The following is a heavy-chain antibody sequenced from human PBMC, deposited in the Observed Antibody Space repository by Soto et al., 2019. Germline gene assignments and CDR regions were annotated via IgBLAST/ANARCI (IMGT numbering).Heavy chain of an antibody. D-gene: IGHD1-1*01. J-gene: IGHJ4*02. V-gene: IGHV4-31*03. CDR1: GAYVNTGGYY. CDR2: IYHSGDT. CDR3: ARAPGNERLDY. Sequence: QVQLQESGPGLVKPSQTLSLTCTVSGAYVNTGGYYWSWVRQYPGKGLEWIGYIYHSGDTYYNPSLKRRLTISVGQSKHHFSLSLSSGNVGDTAVYYCARAPGNERLDYWGQGTLVIVSS.